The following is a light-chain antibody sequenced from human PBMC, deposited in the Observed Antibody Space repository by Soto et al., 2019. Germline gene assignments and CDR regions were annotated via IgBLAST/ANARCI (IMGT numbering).Light chain of an antibody. Sequence: VLTQSPVTLSLSPGESATLSSSASQSFRVLLAWYQHKPGQAPRLLIYHAYNRATGIPPRFSGSGSGTDFTRTISSLEPADSAVYYCQQCNMWPITFGQGTRLEIK. CDR1: QSFRVL. CDR2: HAY. J-gene: IGKJ5*01. V-gene: IGKV3-11*01. CDR3: QQCNMWPIT.